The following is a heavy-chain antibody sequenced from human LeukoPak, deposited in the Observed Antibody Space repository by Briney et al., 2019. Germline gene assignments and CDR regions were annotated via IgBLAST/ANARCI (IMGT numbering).Heavy chain of an antibody. Sequence: GGSLRLSCAASGFTFSSYEMHWVRQAPGKGLQWVSYISSSGSTIYYAGSVKGRFTISRDNSKNTLYLQMSSLRAEDTAVYFCAKDRGYCSPTTCFTGFDSWGQGTLVSVSS. CDR2: ISSSGSTI. CDR3: AKDRGYCSPTTCFTGFDS. V-gene: IGHV3-48*03. D-gene: IGHD2-2*02. J-gene: IGHJ5*01. CDR1: GFTFSSYE.